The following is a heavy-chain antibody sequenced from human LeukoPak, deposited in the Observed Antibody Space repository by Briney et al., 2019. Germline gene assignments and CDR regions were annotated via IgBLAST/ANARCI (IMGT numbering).Heavy chain of an antibody. CDR3: SIGYSCYDPNFDF. V-gene: IGHV5-10-1*01. CDR2: IDPCDSYN. Sequence: GESLRISRKGSGYSFNNYWITRVRQMPGKGLEWMGRIDPCDSYNNFSPFFQGPVPIASNKSISPAFLPWGRLKASDTGLYLCSIGYSCYDPNFDFWGRGTLVTVSS. J-gene: IGHJ4*02. CDR1: GYSFNNYW. D-gene: IGHD5-12*01.